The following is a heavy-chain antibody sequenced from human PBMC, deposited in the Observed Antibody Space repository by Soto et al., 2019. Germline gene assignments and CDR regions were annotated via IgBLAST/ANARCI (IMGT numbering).Heavy chain of an antibody. J-gene: IGHJ4*02. CDR1: GFTFSTHS. CDR2: ISYDGSNQ. V-gene: IGHV3-30-3*01. CDR3: ARAFYDSDSGSKEEYSDY. D-gene: IGHD3-10*01. Sequence: QVQLVESGGGVVQPGRTLRLSCAASGFTFSTHSMDWVRQAPGKGLEWVAFISYDGSNQYYASSVKGRFTISRDNSKNALYLQMNSPRAEDTAVYYCARAFYDSDSGSKEEYSDYWGRGTLVTVSS.